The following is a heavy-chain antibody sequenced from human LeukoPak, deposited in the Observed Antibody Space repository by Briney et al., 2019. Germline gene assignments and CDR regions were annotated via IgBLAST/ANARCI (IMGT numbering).Heavy chain of an antibody. CDR3: ARDSGTSGEVKFDP. CDR2: IYDGEST. D-gene: IGHD3-10*01. CDR1: GGSVNSYY. Sequence: SETLSLTCTVSGGSVNSYYLSWIRQPAGKTLEWIGRIYDGESTNYNPSLKSRVTMSVDTFKNQISLKLKSVTAADTAVYYCARDSGTSGEVKFDPWGQGALVTVSS. V-gene: IGHV4-4*07. J-gene: IGHJ5*02.